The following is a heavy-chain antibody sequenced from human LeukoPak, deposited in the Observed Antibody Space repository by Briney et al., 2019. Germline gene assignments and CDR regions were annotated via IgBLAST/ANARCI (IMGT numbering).Heavy chain of an antibody. V-gene: IGHV4-39*07. Sequence: PSETLSLTCTVSGGSISSSSYYWGWIRQPPGKGLEWIGSIYYSGSTYYNPSLKSRVTMSVDTSKNQFSLKLSSVTAADTAVYYCAREGGYYDSSDYWGQGTLVTVSS. J-gene: IGHJ4*02. CDR3: AREGGYYDSSDY. D-gene: IGHD3-22*01. CDR1: GGSISSSSYY. CDR2: IYYSGST.